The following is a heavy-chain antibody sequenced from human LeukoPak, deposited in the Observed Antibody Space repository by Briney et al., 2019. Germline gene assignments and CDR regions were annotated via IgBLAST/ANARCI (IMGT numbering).Heavy chain of an antibody. D-gene: IGHD6-19*01. J-gene: IGHJ4*02. V-gene: IGHV1-2*06. CDR2: INPNSGGT. CDR3: AREESSGSPFDY. CDR1: GYTFTGYY. Sequence: ASVKVSCKASGYTFTGYYMHWVRQAPEQGLEWMGRINPNSGGTNYAQKFQGRVTMTRDTSISTAYMELSRLRSDDTAVYYCAREESSGSPFDYWGQGTLVTVSS.